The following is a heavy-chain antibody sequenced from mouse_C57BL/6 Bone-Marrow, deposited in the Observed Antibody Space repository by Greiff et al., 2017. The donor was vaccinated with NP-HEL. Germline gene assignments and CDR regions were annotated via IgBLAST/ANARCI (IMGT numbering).Heavy chain of an antibody. CDR2: IYPGDGDT. J-gene: IGHJ2*01. V-gene: IGHV1-82*01. CDR3: ARGEYDPYYFDY. CDR1: GYAFSSSW. Sequence: QVQLKQSGPELVKPGASVKISCKASGYAFSSSWMNWVKQRPGKGLEWIGRIYPGDGDTNYNGKFKGKATLTADKSSSTAYMQLSSLTSEDSAVYFCARGEYDPYYFDYWGQGTTLTVSS. D-gene: IGHD2-3*01.